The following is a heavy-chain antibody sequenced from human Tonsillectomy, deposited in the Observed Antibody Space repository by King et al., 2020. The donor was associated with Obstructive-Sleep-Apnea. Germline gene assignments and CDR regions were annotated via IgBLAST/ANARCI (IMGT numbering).Heavy chain of an antibody. CDR3: ARGSSGSFDY. V-gene: IGHV3-21*01. Sequence: QLVQSGGGLVKPGGSLRLSCAASGFTFSSYAMNWFRQAPGKGLEWVSSITSSGSYIYYADSVKGRFTISRDNAKNSLYLQMDSLRADDTAVYYCARGSSGSFDYWGQGTLVTVSS. CDR1: GFTFSSYA. J-gene: IGHJ4*02. D-gene: IGHD3-22*01. CDR2: ITSSGSYI.